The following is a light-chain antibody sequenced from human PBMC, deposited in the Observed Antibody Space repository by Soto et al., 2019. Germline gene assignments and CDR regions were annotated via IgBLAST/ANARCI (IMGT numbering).Light chain of an antibody. CDR2: GAS. Sequence: ILLTQSPGTLSLSPGETATLSCRASQSVSSDFLAWYQQKPGQSPRLLIYGASLRVTGIPDRFSGSGSGTDFTLSISSLQPEDFAVYYCQFFVRSSYIFGQGTKLEIK. V-gene: IGKV3-20*01. CDR3: QFFVRSSYI. CDR1: QSVSSDF. J-gene: IGKJ2*01.